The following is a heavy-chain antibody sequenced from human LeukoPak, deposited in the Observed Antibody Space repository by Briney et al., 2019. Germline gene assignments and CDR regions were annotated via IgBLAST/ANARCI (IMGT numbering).Heavy chain of an antibody. CDR1: RFTFSSYW. D-gene: IGHD4-11*01. Sequence: GGSLRLSCAASRFTFSSYWMSWVRQAPGKGLEWVANIKQDGSEKYYVDSVKGRFTISRDNAKTSLYPQMNSLRAEDTAVYYCARKLQLNWFDPWGQGTLVTVSS. CDR3: ARKLQLNWFDP. V-gene: IGHV3-7*01. CDR2: IKQDGSEK. J-gene: IGHJ5*02.